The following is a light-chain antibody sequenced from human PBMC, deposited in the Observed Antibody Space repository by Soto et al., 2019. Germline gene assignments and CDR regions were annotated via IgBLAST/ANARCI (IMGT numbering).Light chain of an antibody. CDR3: QQYNKWPLT. J-gene: IGKJ3*01. Sequence: VMTQSPATLSVSQGEKATFSCRASQNIYSNIAWYQQRPGQAPRLLIYSASIGATGTPARFSGSGSGSDFTLTISSLQSEDFAVYYCQQYNKWPLTFGPGTKVAIK. CDR2: SAS. CDR1: QNIYSN. V-gene: IGKV3-15*01.